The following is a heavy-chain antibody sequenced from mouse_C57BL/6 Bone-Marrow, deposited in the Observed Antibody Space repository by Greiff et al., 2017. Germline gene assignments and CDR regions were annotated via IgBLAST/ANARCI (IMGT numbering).Heavy chain of an antibody. CDR3: ARDYDYAFYFDY. J-gene: IGHJ2*01. D-gene: IGHD2-4*01. Sequence: QVQLQQPGAELVRPGPSVKLSCKASGYTFTSYWMHWVKQRPGQGLEWIGVIDPSDSYTNYNQKFKGKATLTVDTSSSTAYMQLSSLTSEDSAVYYCARDYDYAFYFDYGGQGTTLTVSS. CDR1: GYTFTSYW. V-gene: IGHV1-59*01. CDR2: IDPSDSYT.